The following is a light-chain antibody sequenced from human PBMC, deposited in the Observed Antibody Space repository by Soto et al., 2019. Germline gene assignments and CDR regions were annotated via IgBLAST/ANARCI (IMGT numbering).Light chain of an antibody. CDR3: QQRSNSSIT. CDR1: QSVSSY. V-gene: IGKV3-11*01. J-gene: IGKJ5*01. Sequence: VVMRKSPGTLYLTPGERAPRSCRASQSVSSYLAWYQQKPGQAPRLLIYDASNRATGIPARFSGSGSGTDFTLTISSLEPEDFAVYYCQQRSNSSITSAQRTRPDI. CDR2: DAS.